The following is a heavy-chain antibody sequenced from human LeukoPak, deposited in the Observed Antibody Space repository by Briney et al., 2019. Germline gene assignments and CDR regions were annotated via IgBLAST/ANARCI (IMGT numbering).Heavy chain of an antibody. D-gene: IGHD2-21*01. CDR2: IYSGGDT. CDR3: ARDRLLFRDYYGMDV. V-gene: IGHV3-53*01. J-gene: IGHJ6*02. CDR1: GFTVSGNY. Sequence: GGSLRLSCAASGFTVSGNYMSWVRQAPGKGLECVAVIYSGGDTYYADSVKGRFTISRDKSKNTLYLQMNSLRAEDTAVYYCARDRLLFRDYYGMDVWGQGTTVTVSS.